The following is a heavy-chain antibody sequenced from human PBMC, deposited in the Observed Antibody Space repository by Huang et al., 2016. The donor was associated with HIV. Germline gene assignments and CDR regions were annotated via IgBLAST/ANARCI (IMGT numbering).Heavy chain of an antibody. V-gene: IGHV1-46*03. CDR1: GFSILIYY. J-gene: IGHJ5*01. D-gene: IGHD6-13*01. CDR3: AREGITPSGTEVSGFDF. Sequence: QVQLVQSGAEVKKPGASVTISCKASGFSILIYYIHWVRQAPGQGLGWRGIVNPSGGGADYEKKFKGRVTMTRDTSTRTLYMELSSLRSEDTAVYYCAREGITPSGTEVSGFDFWGQGTPVSVSS. CDR2: VNPSGGGA.